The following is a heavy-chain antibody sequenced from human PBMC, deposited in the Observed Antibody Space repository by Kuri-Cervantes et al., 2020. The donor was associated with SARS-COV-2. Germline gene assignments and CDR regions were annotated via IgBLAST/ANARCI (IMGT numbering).Heavy chain of an antibody. CDR1: GFTFDDYG. CDR2: INWNGVRT. V-gene: IGHV3-20*04. J-gene: IGHJ4*02. D-gene: IGHD6-19*01. CDR3: AKDIAVAGHFDY. Sequence: GESLKISCAASGFTFDDYGMSWVRQAPGKGLEWVSGINWNGVRTGYTDSVKGRFTISRDNSKNTLYLQMNSLRAEDTAVYYCAKDIAVAGHFDYWGQGTLVTVSS.